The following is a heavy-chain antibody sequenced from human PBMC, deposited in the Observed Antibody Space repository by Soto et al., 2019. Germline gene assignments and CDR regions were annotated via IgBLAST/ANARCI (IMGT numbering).Heavy chain of an antibody. J-gene: IGHJ6*02. CDR2: IYYSGST. Sequence: SETLSLTCTVSGVSLSSYYCNCIRQPPGKGLECIGYIYYSGSTNYNPSLKSRVTISVDTSKNQFSLKLSSVTAADTAVYYCARVPDDSSGYSTLSRGYGMDVWGQGPTVTVSS. V-gene: IGHV4-59*01. D-gene: IGHD3-22*01. CDR3: ARVPDDSSGYSTLSRGYGMDV. CDR1: GVSLSSYY.